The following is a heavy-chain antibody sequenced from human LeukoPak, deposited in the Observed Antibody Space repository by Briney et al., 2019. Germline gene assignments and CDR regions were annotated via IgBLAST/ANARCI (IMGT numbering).Heavy chain of an antibody. V-gene: IGHV4-59*08. CDR1: GDSISSYY. J-gene: IGHJ4*02. D-gene: IGHD5-12*01. CDR2: IHYSGSA. Sequence: SETLSLTCTVSGDSISSYYWSWIRQPPGKGLEWIGHIHYSGSANYTPSLKNRVTISVDTSKNQFSLKLSSVTAADTAVYYCARLRSDYEIDYWGQGTLVTVSS. CDR3: ARLRSDYEIDY.